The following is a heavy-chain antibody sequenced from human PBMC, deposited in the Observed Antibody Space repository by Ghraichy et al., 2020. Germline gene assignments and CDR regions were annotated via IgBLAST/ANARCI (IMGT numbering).Heavy chain of an antibody. CDR3: ARGPWELVYNWFDP. D-gene: IGHD1-26*01. J-gene: IGHJ5*02. V-gene: IGHV1-2*02. CDR1: GYTFTGYY. CDR2: INPNSGGT. Sequence: ASVKVSCKASGYTFTGYYMHWVRQAPGQGLEWMGWINPNSGGTNYAQKFQGRVTMTRDTSISTAYMELSRLRSDDTAVYYCARGPWELVYNWFDPWGQGTLVTVSS.